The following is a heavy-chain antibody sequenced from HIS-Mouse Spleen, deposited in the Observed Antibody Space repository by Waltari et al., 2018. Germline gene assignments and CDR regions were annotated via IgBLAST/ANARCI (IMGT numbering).Heavy chain of an antibody. CDR2: IYYIGST. Sequence: QLQLQESGPGLVKPSETLSLTCTVSGGSISSSSYYWGWIRQPPGKGLEWIGSIYYIGSTYYNPSLKIRVTISVDTSKNQFSLKLGSVTAADTAVYYCAREIPYSSSWYDWYFDLWGRGTLVTVSS. V-gene: IGHV4-39*07. J-gene: IGHJ2*01. D-gene: IGHD6-13*01. CDR3: AREIPYSSSWYDWYFDL. CDR1: GGSISSSSYY.